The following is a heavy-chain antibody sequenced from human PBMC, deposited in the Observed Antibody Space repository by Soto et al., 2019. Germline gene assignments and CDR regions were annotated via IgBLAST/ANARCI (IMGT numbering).Heavy chain of an antibody. V-gene: IGHV4-4*02. CDR3: ARSAAYGAYANLDT. CDR2: IHHTGRT. D-gene: IGHD4-17*01. Sequence: SETLSLTGAISGAATYTNDWWIWLRQPPGRGLEWIAEIHHTGRTNYNPSLKSRVTMSVDTSKNQFSLKLNLTSVTAADTAVYPSARSAAYGAYANLDTWGQGALVTVSS. J-gene: IGHJ5*02. CDR1: GAATYTNDW.